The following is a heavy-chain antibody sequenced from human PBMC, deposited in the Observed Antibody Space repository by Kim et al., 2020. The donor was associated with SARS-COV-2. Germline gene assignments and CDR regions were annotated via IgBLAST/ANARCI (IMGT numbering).Heavy chain of an antibody. D-gene: IGHD3-9*01. V-gene: IGHV3-23*01. CDR2: VSGSGDTT. J-gene: IGHJ4*02. CDR3: AKTWSFYFDY. Sequence: GGSLRLSCAASGFTFSSYAMSWVRQAPVKGLEWVSGVSGSGDTTYYADSVKGRFTVSRDNSKNTLYLQMNSLRAEDTAVYYCAKTWSFYFDYWGQGTLVTVSS. CDR1: GFTFSSYA.